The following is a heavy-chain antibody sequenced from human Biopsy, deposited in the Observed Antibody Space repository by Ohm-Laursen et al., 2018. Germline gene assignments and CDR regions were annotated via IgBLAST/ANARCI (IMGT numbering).Heavy chain of an antibody. Sequence: GTLSLTCTVSGGSLSNYYWSWIRQPAGKGLEWIGQIYTSGSSNKNPSLMSRVTMSVDTSKKQFSLKVYSVTAADTAVYYCARDYGLELGGLEAFDIWGQGTMVTVSS. CDR3: ARDYGLELGGLEAFDI. J-gene: IGHJ3*02. D-gene: IGHD1-7*01. V-gene: IGHV4-4*07. CDR1: GGSLSNYY. CDR2: IYTSGSS.